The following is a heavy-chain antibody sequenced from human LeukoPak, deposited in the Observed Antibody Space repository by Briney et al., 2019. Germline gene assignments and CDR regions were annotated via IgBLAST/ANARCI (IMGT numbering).Heavy chain of an antibody. J-gene: IGHJ4*02. D-gene: IGHD4-17*01. CDR3: ATLYGDYGAY. V-gene: IGHV3-23*01. CDR1: GLTFTSNT. CDR2: FIGSGGT. Sequence: GGSLRLSCAAAGLTFTSNTMSWVRQAPGKGLEWVSAFIGSGGTYYADSVRGRFTISRGNSKNTLYLQMSSLRAEDTALYYCATLYGDYGAYWGQGTLVTVSS.